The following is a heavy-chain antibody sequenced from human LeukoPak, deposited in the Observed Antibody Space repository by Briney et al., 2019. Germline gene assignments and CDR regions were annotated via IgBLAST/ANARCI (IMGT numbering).Heavy chain of an antibody. D-gene: IGHD2-2*02. CDR1: GFTFSSYA. CDR3: ARAGGYCSSTSCYTWFDP. CDR2: ISSNGGST. J-gene: IGHJ5*02. Sequence: PGGSLRLSCAASGFTFSSYAMHWVRQAPGKGLEYVSAISSNGGSTYYANSVKGRFTISRDNSKNTLYLQMGSLRAEDMAVYYRARAGGYCSSTSCYTWFDPWGQGTLVTVSS. V-gene: IGHV3-64*01.